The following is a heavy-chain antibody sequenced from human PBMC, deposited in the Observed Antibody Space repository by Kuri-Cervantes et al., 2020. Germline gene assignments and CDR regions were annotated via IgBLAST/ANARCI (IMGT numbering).Heavy chain of an antibody. CDR3: ANEGVVATGAFDI. Sequence: GGSLRLSCAASGFTVSSNYMSWVRQAPGKGLEWVSVIYSGGSTYYADSVKGRFTISRDNSKNTLYLQMNSLRAEDMAVYYCANEGVVATGAFDIWGQGTMVTVSS. CDR2: IYSGGST. J-gene: IGHJ3*02. V-gene: IGHV3-53*01. D-gene: IGHD3-22*01. CDR1: GFTVSSNY.